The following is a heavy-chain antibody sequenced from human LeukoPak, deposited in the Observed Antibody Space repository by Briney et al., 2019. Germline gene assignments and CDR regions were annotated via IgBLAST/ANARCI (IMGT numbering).Heavy chain of an antibody. V-gene: IGHV3-9*01. D-gene: IGHD3-22*01. CDR1: GFTFDDYA. CDR3: ARDGHSSGYSFLRY. CDR2: ISDSGGST. Sequence: SLRLSCAASGFTFDDYAMHWVRQAPGKGLEWVSAISDSGGSTYYADSVKGRFTISRDNAKNSLYLQMNSLRAEDTAVYYCARDGHSSGYSFLRYWGQGTLVTVSS. J-gene: IGHJ4*02.